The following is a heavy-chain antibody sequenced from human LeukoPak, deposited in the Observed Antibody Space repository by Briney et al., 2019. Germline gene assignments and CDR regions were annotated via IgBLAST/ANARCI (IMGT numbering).Heavy chain of an antibody. Sequence: SETLSLTCTVSGGSISSYYWSWIRQHPGQGLEWIGHIYYSGSTYYNPSLKIRLSISIDSSNNQFSLRLSSVTAADTAMYYCARYWGSGNYFNSWGQGTLVTVSS. CDR2: IYYSGST. CDR3: ARYWGSGNYFNS. J-gene: IGHJ4*02. CDR1: GGSISSYY. V-gene: IGHV4-59*06. D-gene: IGHD2-21*01.